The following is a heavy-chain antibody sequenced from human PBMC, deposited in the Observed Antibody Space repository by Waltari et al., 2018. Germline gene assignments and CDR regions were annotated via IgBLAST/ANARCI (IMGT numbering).Heavy chain of an antibody. CDR1: GNTFSDHY. J-gene: IGHJ3*02. V-gene: IGHV1-2*02. D-gene: IGHD3-3*01. CDR2: INPKSGAT. CDR3: ARDLFPNFWSGYGFDI. Sequence: QVHLVQSGAEVKKPGASVRVSCKTSGNTFSDHYIYWVRQAPGQGLEWMGWINPKSGATNPAQKFQGRVTLTRDTSTSTVYMELRGLTSDDTAIYYCARDLFPNFWSGYGFDIWGQGTKVTVSS.